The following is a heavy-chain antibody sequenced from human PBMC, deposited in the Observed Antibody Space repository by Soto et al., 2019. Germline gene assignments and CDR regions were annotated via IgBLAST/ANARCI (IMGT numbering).Heavy chain of an antibody. CDR1: GGTFSSYA. V-gene: IGHV1-8*02. J-gene: IGHJ6*02. Sequence: ASVKVSCKASGGTFSSYAISWVRQAPGQGLEWMGWMNPNSGNTGYAQRFQGRVTMTRNTSISTAYMELSSLRSEDTAVYYCATVPAAPLYGMDVWGQGTTVTVSS. CDR3: ATVPAAPLYGMDV. D-gene: IGHD2-2*01. CDR2: MNPNSGNT.